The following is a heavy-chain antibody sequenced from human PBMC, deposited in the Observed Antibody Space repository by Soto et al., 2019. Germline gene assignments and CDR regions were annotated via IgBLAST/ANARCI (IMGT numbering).Heavy chain of an antibody. CDR1: GGTFNTYA. CDR3: AREVQVHTPAFVY. CDR2: ISPMFGAA. D-gene: IGHD3-10*01. J-gene: IGHJ4*02. V-gene: IGHV1-69*19. Sequence: QVQLVQSGAEMKKPGSSVKVSCQSSGGTFNTYAMNWVRQAPGQGPEWMGDISPMFGAANYAPKFQGRVTITADESTGTSSMQLSSLTSEATALYFCAREVQVHTPAFVYWGQGTLVTVSS.